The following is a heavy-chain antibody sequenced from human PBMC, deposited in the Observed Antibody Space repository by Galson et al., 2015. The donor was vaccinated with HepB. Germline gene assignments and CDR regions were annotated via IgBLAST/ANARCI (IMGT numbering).Heavy chain of an antibody. CDR3: GSHRPYYYYGMDV. CDR2: IYSGGST. J-gene: IGHJ6*02. CDR1: GFTVSSNY. V-gene: IGHV3-53*01. D-gene: IGHD6-6*01. Sequence: SLRLSCAASGFTVSSNYMSWVRQAPGKGLEWVSVIYSGGSTYYADSVKGRFTISRDNSKNTLYLQMNSLRAEDTAVYYCGSHRPYYYYGMDVWGQGTTVTVSS.